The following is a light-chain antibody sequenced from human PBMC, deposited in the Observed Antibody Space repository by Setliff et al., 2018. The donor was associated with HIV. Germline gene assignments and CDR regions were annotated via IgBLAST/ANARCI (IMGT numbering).Light chain of an antibody. CDR2: EVS. CDR1: SSDVGGYNY. CDR3: SSYTSTTTLV. J-gene: IGLJ1*01. Sequence: QSALTQPASVSGSPGQSITISCTGTSSDVGGYNYVSWYQHHPGKAPKLMIYEVSNRPSGISNRFSGSKSGNTASLTISGLQAEDEADYYFSSYTSTTTLVFGTGTKGTVL. V-gene: IGLV2-14*01.